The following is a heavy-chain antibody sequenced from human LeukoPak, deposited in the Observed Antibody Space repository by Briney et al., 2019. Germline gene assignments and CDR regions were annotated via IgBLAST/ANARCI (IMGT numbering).Heavy chain of an antibody. J-gene: IGHJ4*02. Sequence: GESLRLSCVASGFTFSSYSTNWVRQAPWKGLEWVSSISNSGASTDYADSVKGRFTISRDNAKNSLYLQMTSLRAEDTAVYYCARESRRYGSGSYPPDYWGRGTLVTVSS. V-gene: IGHV3-21*01. D-gene: IGHD3-10*01. CDR3: ARESRRYGSGSYPPDY. CDR2: ISNSGAST. CDR1: GFTFSSYS.